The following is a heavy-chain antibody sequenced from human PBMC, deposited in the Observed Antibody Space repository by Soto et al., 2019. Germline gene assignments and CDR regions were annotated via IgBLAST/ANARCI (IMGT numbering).Heavy chain of an antibody. CDR2: IIPILGIA. J-gene: IGHJ6*03. CDR1: GGTFSSYC. Sequence: QVQLVQSGAEVKKPGSSVKVSCKASGGTFSSYCISWVRQAPGQGLEWMGRIIPILGIANYAQKFQDRVTITADKSTSTAYMELSSLRSEDTAVYYCARESEDTAMVTGYYYYYMDVWGKGTTVTVSS. CDR3: ARESEDTAMVTGYYYYYMDV. V-gene: IGHV1-69*04. D-gene: IGHD5-18*01.